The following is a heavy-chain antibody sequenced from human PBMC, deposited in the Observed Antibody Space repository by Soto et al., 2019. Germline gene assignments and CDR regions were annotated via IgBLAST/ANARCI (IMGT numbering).Heavy chain of an antibody. CDR3: ARAREPEYSSSIFFDY. CDR1: GFTFSRDG. V-gene: IGHV3-23*01. J-gene: IGHJ4*01. D-gene: IGHD6-6*01. CDR2: ITDNGGST. Sequence: PGGSLRLSCAASGFTFSRDGMSWVRQAPGKGLEWVSLITDNGGSTYYADSVKGRFTISRDNTKNTLFLQMNSLRAEDTAVYYCARAREPEYSSSIFFDYWGRGTVVTVS.